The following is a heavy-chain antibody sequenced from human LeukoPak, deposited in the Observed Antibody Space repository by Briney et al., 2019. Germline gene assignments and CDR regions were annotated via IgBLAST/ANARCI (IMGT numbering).Heavy chain of an antibody. J-gene: IGHJ4*02. CDR2: IYYSGTT. Sequence: SQTLSLTCTVSGGSISSDDYYWSWIRQHPGKGLEWIGYIYYSGTTYYNPSLESRVPISVDTSKNQFSLKLSSVTAADTAVYYCARDLSGDSSEPLGYFDYWGQGTLVTVSS. D-gene: IGHD3-22*01. CDR1: GGSISSDDYY. V-gene: IGHV4-31*03. CDR3: ARDLSGDSSEPLGYFDY.